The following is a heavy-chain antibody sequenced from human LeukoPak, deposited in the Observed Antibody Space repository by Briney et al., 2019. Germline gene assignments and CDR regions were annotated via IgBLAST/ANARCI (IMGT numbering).Heavy chain of an antibody. Sequence: PSETLSLTCAVYGGSFSGYYWSWIRQPPGKGLEWIGEINHSGSTNYNPSLKSRVTISVDTSKNQFSLKLSSVTAADTAVYYCARGSGGIRNWFDPWGQGTLVTVSS. J-gene: IGHJ5*02. D-gene: IGHD2-15*01. CDR2: INHSGST. CDR3: ARGSGGIRNWFDP. V-gene: IGHV4-34*01. CDR1: GGSFSGYY.